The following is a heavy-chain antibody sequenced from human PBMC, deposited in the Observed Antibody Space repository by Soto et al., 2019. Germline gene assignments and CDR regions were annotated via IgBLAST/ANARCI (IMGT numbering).Heavy chain of an antibody. CDR1: GGSFSGYY. D-gene: IGHD3-10*01. CDR3: ARDTVRGHFDY. V-gene: IGHV4-34*01. J-gene: IGHJ4*02. Sequence: SETLSLTCAAYGGSFSGYYWSWIRQPPGKGLEWIGEINHSGSTNYNPSLKSRVTISVDTSKNQFSLKLSSVTAADTAVYYCARDTVRGHFDYWGQGTLVTVSS. CDR2: INHSGST.